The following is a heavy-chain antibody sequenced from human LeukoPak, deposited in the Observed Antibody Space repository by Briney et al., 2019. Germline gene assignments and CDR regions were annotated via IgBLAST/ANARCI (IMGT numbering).Heavy chain of an antibody. D-gene: IGHD5-24*01. J-gene: IGHJ4*02. V-gene: IGHV3-21*01. CDR1: GFTFSSYS. Sequence: GGSLRLSCAASGFTFSSYSLNWVRQAPGKGLEWVSSISSSSSYIYYADSVKGRFTISRDNAKNSLYLQMNSLRAKDTAVYYCARDEEGWLQLVEKPFDYWGQGALVTVSS. CDR3: ARDEEGWLQLVEKPFDY. CDR2: ISSSSSYI.